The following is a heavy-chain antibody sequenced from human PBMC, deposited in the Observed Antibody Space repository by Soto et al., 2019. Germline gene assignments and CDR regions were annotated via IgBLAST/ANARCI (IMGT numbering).Heavy chain of an antibody. Sequence: GGSLRLSCAASGFTVSSNYMSWVRQAPGKGLEWVSVIYSGGSTYYADSVKGRFTISRDNSKNTLYLQMNSLRAEDTAVYYCARDRCSSTSCQDYYYYGMDVWGQGTTVTVSS. CDR1: GFTVSSNY. D-gene: IGHD2-2*01. CDR3: ARDRCSSTSCQDYYYYGMDV. CDR2: IYSGGST. J-gene: IGHJ6*02. V-gene: IGHV3-53*01.